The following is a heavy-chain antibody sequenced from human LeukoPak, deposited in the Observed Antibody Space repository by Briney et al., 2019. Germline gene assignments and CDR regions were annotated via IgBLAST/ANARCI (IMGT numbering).Heavy chain of an antibody. Sequence: SETLSLTCTISGGSISPFPWSGIQQPPGMGLEYIGCISYYRNTNYNPSLYSRVTISIDTSKNQFSLQLNSVTAADTAVYYCARSQAQLFNSYFDLWGRGTLVTVSS. CDR1: GGSISPFP. D-gene: IGHD1-1*01. J-gene: IGHJ2*01. V-gene: IGHV4-59*01. CDR3: ARSQAQLFNSYFDL. CDR2: ISYYRNT.